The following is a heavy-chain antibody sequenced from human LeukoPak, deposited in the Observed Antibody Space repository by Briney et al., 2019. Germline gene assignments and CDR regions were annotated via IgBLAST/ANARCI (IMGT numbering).Heavy chain of an antibody. J-gene: IGHJ4*02. V-gene: IGHV4-59*01. Sequence: SETLSLTCTVSGGCISSYCWSWIRQPPGKGLEWIGYIYYRGSANYNPSLKSRVTISLDTSNNQFSLKLSSVTAADTAVYYCARAGNYYTSGSYLGYWGQGTLVTVSS. D-gene: IGHD3-10*01. CDR1: GGCISSYC. CDR3: ARAGNYYTSGSYLGY. CDR2: IYYRGSA.